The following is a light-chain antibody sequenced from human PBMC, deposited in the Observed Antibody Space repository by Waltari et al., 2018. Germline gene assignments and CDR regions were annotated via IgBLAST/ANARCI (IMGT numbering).Light chain of an antibody. V-gene: IGKV3-11*01. CDR2: DVS. Sequence: EIVLTQSPATLSLSPGERATLSCGASQNVSMYLAWYLQKPGQSPRLVIYDVSTRATGIPPRFSGSGSETDCTLTINNLEPEDFVTYSCQQRSNWPPITFGQGTRLEIK. J-gene: IGKJ5*01. CDR1: QNVSMY. CDR3: QQRSNWPPIT.